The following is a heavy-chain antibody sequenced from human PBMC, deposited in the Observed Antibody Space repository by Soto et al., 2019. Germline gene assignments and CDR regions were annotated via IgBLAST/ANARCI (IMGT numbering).Heavy chain of an antibody. D-gene: IGHD5-12*01. Sequence: ASVKVSCKASGYTFTNYGISWVRQAPGQGLEWMGWINVYNGNTKYAQKVQGRVTMTTDTSTSTAYMELSSLRSEDTAVYYCARDRRDGYNTFDYWGQGTLVTVSS. CDR1: GYTFTNYG. CDR2: INVYNGNT. J-gene: IGHJ4*02. CDR3: ARDRRDGYNTFDY. V-gene: IGHV1-18*01.